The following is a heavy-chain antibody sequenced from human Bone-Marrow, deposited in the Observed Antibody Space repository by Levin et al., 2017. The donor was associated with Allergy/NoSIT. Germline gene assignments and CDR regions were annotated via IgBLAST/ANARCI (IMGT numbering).Heavy chain of an antibody. CDR2: ISAYNGQT. V-gene: IGHV1-18*01. Sequence: ASVKVSCKPSGYTFTTYGITWVRLAPGQGLEWMGWISAYNGQTVYAQKFQDRLNLTTDRSTNTAYLELRGLTSGDTAVYYCARDANFGVVLIVREVLPFWGQGTPVTVSS. CDR1: GYTFTTYG. CDR3: ARDANFGVVLIVREVLPF. J-gene: IGHJ1*01. D-gene: IGHD3-3*01.